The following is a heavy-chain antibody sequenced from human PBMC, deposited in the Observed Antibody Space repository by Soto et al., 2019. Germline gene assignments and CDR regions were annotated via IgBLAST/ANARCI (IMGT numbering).Heavy chain of an antibody. D-gene: IGHD6-19*01. CDR2: FFSGNT. CDR1: GASISSKSSY. CDR3: ATTRGLAVGGSFDH. V-gene: IGHV4-39*01. J-gene: IGHJ5*02. Sequence: SETLSLTCTVSGASISSKSSYWGWIRQPPGKGLEWIGTFFSGNTYSNLSLKSRVSISVDTSRNQFSLNLRSVAAADTATYYCATTRGLAVGGSFDHWGQGSLVTVS.